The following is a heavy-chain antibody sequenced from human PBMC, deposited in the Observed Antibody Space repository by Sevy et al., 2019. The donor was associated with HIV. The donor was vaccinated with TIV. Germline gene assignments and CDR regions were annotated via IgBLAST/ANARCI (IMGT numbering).Heavy chain of an antibody. J-gene: IGHJ4*02. CDR1: GGFITSPY. D-gene: IGHD1-26*01. CDR2: IYYNGHI. Sequence: SETLSLTCTVSGGFITSPYWNWIRQPPGKGLEWIANIYYNGHINYNPSLKSRVTLSLDTSKNQFSLRLSSVTAADTAMYYCAGENAWGRGYSWGQGTLVTVSS. CDR3: AGENAWGRGYS. V-gene: IGHV4-59*08.